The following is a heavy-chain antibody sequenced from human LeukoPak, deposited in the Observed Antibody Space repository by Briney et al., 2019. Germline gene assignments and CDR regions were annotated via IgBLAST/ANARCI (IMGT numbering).Heavy chain of an antibody. Sequence: SGGSLRLSCAASGFTFSSYGMHWVRQAPGKGLELVAVIWYDGSNKYYADSVKGRFTISRDNSKNTLYLQMNSLRAEDTAVYYCARGYSYVPDYWGQGTLVTVPS. CDR3: ARGYSYVPDY. V-gene: IGHV3-33*01. CDR1: GFTFSSYG. J-gene: IGHJ4*02. D-gene: IGHD5-18*01. CDR2: IWYDGSNK.